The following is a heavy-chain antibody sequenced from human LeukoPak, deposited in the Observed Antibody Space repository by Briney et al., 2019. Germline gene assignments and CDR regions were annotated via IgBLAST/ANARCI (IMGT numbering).Heavy chain of an antibody. D-gene: IGHD5-18*01. J-gene: IGHJ4*02. CDR3: ARETAYNYGQNPLFGL. Sequence: SETLSLTCAVYGGSFGGYYWSWIRQPAGKGLEWIGRIYTSGSTNYNPSLKSRVTISGDTSKNQFSLRLSSVTAADTAVYYCARETAYNYGQNPLFGLWGXXTLVTVSS. CDR2: IYTSGST. V-gene: IGHV4-4*07. CDR1: GGSFGGYY.